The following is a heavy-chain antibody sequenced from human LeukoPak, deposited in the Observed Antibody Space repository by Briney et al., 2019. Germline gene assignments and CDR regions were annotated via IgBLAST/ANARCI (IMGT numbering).Heavy chain of an antibody. CDR2: IYPGDSRT. Sequence: GESLKISCQGSGYSFIDYWIGWVRQMPGKGLEWMAVIYPGDSRTRYNPSFQGQVTISADKSINTAYLECNSLKASDTALYYCACRMFASNWFQPWGQGTLVTVSS. D-gene: IGHD3-10*02. J-gene: IGHJ5*02. CDR1: GYSFIDYW. V-gene: IGHV5-51*01. CDR3: ACRMFASNWFQP.